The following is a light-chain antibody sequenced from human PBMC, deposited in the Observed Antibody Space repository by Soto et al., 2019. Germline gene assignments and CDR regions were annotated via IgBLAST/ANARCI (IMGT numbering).Light chain of an antibody. V-gene: IGKV3-20*01. CDR3: QQYGRSPWT. Sequence: ESPPTVLVSTGERVTLSCRASQSVSIDLAWYQQKPGQAPRLLIYGASSRATGIPDRFSGSGSGTDFTLTISRLEPEDVAVYYCQQYGRSPWTFGQGTKVDIK. CDR1: QSVSID. J-gene: IGKJ1*01. CDR2: GAS.